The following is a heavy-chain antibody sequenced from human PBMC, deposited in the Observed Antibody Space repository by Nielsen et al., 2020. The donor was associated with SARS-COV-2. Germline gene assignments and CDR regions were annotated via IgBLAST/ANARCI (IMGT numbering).Heavy chain of an antibody. D-gene: IGHD3-22*01. V-gene: IGHV3-30*04. CDR1: GFTFSSYA. Sequence: GESLKISCAAPGFTFSSYAMHWVRQAPGKGLEWVAVISYDGSNKYYADSVKGRFTISRDNSKNTLYLQMNSLRAEDTAVYYCARDPGSSYYDSSGYPNWFDPWGQGTLVTVSS. CDR2: ISYDGSNK. CDR3: ARDPGSSYYDSSGYPNWFDP. J-gene: IGHJ5*02.